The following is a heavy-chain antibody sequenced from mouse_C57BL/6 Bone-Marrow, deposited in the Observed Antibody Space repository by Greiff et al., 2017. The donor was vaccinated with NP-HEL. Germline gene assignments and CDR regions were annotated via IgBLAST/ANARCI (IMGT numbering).Heavy chain of an antibody. CDR1: GYTFTDYN. V-gene: IGHV1-18*01. J-gene: IGHJ1*03. D-gene: IGHD2-4*01. Sequence: EVQLQQSGPELVKPGASVKIPCKASGYTFTDYNMDWVKQSHGKSLEWIGDINPNNGGTNYNQKFKGKATLTVDKSSSTAYMELRSLTSEDTAVYYCARYDYGGYFDVWGTGTTVTVSS. CDR3: ARYDYGGYFDV. CDR2: INPNNGGT.